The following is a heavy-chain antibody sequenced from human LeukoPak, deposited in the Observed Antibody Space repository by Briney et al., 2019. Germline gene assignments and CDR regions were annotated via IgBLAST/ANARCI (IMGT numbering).Heavy chain of an antibody. Sequence: GGSLRLSCAASGFTFRMYAMTWVRQAPGKGLEWVANIKQDGSERYYVDSVKGRFTISRDNAKNSLYLQMNSLRAEDTAVYYCARDSGSGWIEYWGQGTLVTVSS. CDR2: IKQDGSER. CDR3: ARDSGSGWIEY. CDR1: GFTFRMYA. V-gene: IGHV3-7*01. J-gene: IGHJ4*02. D-gene: IGHD6-19*01.